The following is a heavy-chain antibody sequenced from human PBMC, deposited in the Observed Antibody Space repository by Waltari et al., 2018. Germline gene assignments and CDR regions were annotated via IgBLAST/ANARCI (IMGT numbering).Heavy chain of an antibody. V-gene: IGHV1-69*02. CDR2: IIPMLGIA. Sequence: QVQLVQSGAEVKKPGSSVRVSCKASGDTFLSYTISWVRQAPGQGLECLGRIIPMLGIANYAQKFQGRVTITADKTTSTAYMELSSLRSEDTAIYYCARVTHNSPPDYWGQGTLVTISS. CDR1: GDTFLSYT. D-gene: IGHD1-20*01. CDR3: ARVTHNSPPDY. J-gene: IGHJ4*02.